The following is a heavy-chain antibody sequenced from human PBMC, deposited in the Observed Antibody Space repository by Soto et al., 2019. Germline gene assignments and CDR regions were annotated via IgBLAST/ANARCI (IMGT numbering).Heavy chain of an antibody. D-gene: IGHD5-18*01. CDR1: GYTFTRDQ. J-gene: IGHJ5*02. V-gene: IGHV1-46*01. CDR3: ARVMRSLLSITALDT. CDR2: IDPSDGKT. Sequence: QVQLVQSGAEVKKPGASVKVSCTASGYTFTRDQIHWVRQAPGQGLEWMGMIDPSDGKTNYAQKFQDRVTMPRDTSTSTVDMALSSLRSEDTAIYFCARVMRSLLSITALDTWGQGTLVTVSS.